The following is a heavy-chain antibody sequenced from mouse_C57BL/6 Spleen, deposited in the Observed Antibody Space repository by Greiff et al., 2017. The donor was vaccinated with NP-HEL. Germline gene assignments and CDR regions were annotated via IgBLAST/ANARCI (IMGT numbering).Heavy chain of an antibody. J-gene: IGHJ1*03. CDR1: GYTFTSYW. Sequence: QVQLQQPGAELVRPGSSVKLSCKASGYTFTSYWMHWVKQRPIQGLEWIGNIDPSDSETHYNQKFKDKATLTVDKSSSTAYMQLSSLTSEDSAVYYCERGGVYGSKYFDVWGTGTTVTVSS. CDR3: ERGGVYGSKYFDV. V-gene: IGHV1-52*01. D-gene: IGHD1-1*01. CDR2: IDPSDSET.